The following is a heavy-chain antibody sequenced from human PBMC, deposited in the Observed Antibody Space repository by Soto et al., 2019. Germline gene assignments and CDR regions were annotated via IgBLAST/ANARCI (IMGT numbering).Heavy chain of an antibody. Sequence: EVQLVESGGGLVQPGGSLRLSCAASGFTVSSNYMSWVRQAPGKGLEWVSVIYSGGSTYYADSVKGSFTISRDNSKNTLYLHMSSLRAEDTAVYYCARDLDYYDSSGYYSYPFYGMDVWGQGTTVTVSS. D-gene: IGHD3-22*01. V-gene: IGHV3-66*01. CDR1: GFTVSSNY. CDR3: ARDLDYYDSSGYYSYPFYGMDV. CDR2: IYSGGST. J-gene: IGHJ6*02.